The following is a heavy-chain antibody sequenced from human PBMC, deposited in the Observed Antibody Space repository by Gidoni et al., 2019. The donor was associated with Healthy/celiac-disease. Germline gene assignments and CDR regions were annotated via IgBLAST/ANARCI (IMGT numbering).Heavy chain of an antibody. J-gene: IGHJ4*02. CDR3: AKDQGGARCLDY. Sequence: EVQLVESGGVVVQPGGSLRLSCAASGFTFDDYTMHWVRQAPGKGLEWVSLISWDGGSTYYADSVKGRFTISRDNSKNSLYLQMNSLRTEDTALYYCAKDQGGARCLDYWGQGTLVTVSS. V-gene: IGHV3-43*01. CDR1: GFTFDDYT. D-gene: IGHD4-17*01. CDR2: ISWDGGST.